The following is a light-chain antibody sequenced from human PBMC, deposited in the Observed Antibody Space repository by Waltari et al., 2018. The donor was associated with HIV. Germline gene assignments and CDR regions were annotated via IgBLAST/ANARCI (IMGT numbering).Light chain of an antibody. Sequence: GERATLSCRASQSVSSSYLAWYQQKPGQAPRLLIYGASSRATGIPDRFSGSGSGTDFTLTISRLEPEDFAVYYCQQYGSSPRTFGQGTKVEIK. CDR2: GAS. J-gene: IGKJ1*01. V-gene: IGKV3-20*01. CDR3: QQYGSSPRT. CDR1: QSVSSSY.